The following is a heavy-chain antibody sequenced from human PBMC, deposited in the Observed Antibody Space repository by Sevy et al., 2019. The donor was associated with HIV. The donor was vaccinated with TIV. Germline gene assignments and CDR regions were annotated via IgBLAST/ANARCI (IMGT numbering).Heavy chain of an antibody. CDR1: GFSLRTSGMC. CDR2: IDWDDDK. V-gene: IGHV2-70*01. CDR3: ASGGGLLGPLGYFDY. J-gene: IGHJ4*02. Sequence: SGPTLVKPTQTLTLTYTFSGFSLRTSGMCVSWIRQPPGKALEWLALIDWDDDKYYSTSLKTRLTISKDTSKNQVVLTMTNMDPVDTATYYCASGGGLLGPLGYFDYWGQGTLVTVSS. D-gene: IGHD1-26*01.